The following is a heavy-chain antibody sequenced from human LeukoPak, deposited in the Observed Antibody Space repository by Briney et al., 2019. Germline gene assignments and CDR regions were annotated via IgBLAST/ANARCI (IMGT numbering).Heavy chain of an antibody. D-gene: IGHD6-13*01. CDR3: ARARYKVKYSSSWYEVDY. CDR1: GYTFTSYD. J-gene: IGHJ4*02. CDR2: MNPISGNT. V-gene: IGHV1-8*01. Sequence: ASVKVSCKATGYTFTSYDINWVRQATGQGLEWMGWMNPISGNTGYAQKFQGRVTMTRNTSISTAYMELSSLRSEDTAVYYCARARYKVKYSSSWYEVDYWGQGTLVTVSS.